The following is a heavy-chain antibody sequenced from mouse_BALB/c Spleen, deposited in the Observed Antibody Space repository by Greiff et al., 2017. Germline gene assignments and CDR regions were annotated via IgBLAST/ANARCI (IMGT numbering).Heavy chain of an antibody. D-gene: IGHD2-2*01. Sequence: EVHLVESGGGLVKPGGSLKLSCAASGFTFSSYAMSWVRQTPEKRLEWVASISSGGSTYYPDSVKGRFTISRDNARNILYLQMSSLRSEDTAMYYCASYYGYPYYAMDYWGQGTSVTVSS. CDR2: ISSGGST. CDR3: ASYYGYPYYAMDY. V-gene: IGHV5-6-5*01. J-gene: IGHJ4*01. CDR1: GFTFSSYA.